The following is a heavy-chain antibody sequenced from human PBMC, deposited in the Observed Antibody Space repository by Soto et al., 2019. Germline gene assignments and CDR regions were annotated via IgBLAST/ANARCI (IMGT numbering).Heavy chain of an antibody. D-gene: IGHD1-7*01. CDR3: AKDRRAGGNYGFYSDF. Sequence: EVQLLESGGGLVQPGVSLRLSCAASGFTFSSYGMTWVRQAPGKGLECVSFSSATGAGTYYADSVKGRFTISRDNSKNTLYLQMTSLRADDTAVYYCAKDRRAGGNYGFYSDFWGQGALVIVSS. CDR1: GFTFSSYG. J-gene: IGHJ4*02. V-gene: IGHV3-23*01. CDR2: SSATGAGT.